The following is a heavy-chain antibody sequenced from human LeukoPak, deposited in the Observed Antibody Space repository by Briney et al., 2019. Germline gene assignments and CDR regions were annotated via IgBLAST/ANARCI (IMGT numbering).Heavy chain of an antibody. CDR3: ARDYRIDGYNRGVDH. Sequence: ASVKVSCKASGYTFTHYYIHWVRQAPGQGLEWMGMIVPSSGSTSYAQKFLGRVTMTRDTSTTTVHMELSSLRSDDTAAYYCARDYRIDGYNRGVDHWGQGTLVTVSS. J-gene: IGHJ4*02. CDR2: IVPSSGST. V-gene: IGHV1-46*01. CDR1: GYTFTHYY. D-gene: IGHD5-24*01.